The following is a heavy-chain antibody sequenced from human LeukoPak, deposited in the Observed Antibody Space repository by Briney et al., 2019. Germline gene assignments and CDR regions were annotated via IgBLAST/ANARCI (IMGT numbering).Heavy chain of an antibody. V-gene: IGHV1-2*04. J-gene: IGHJ4*02. CDR3: ARADSSSWLYFDY. CDR2: INPNSGGT. CDR1: GYTFTGYY. D-gene: IGHD6-13*01. Sequence: ASVKVSCKASGYTFTGYYMHWVRQAPGQGLEWMGWINPNSGGTNYAQKFQGWVTMTRDTSISTAYMELSRLRSDDTAVYYCARADSSSWLYFDYWGQGTLVTVSS.